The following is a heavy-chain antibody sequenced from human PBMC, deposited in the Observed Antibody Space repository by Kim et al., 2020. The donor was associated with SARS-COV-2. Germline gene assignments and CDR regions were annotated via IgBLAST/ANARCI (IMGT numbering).Heavy chain of an antibody. D-gene: IGHD3-10*01. CDR3: ARVLGIYLFGSGSYAY. V-gene: IGHV3-21*01. Sequence: GGSLRLSCAASGFTFSSYSMNWLRQAPGKGLEWVSSISSSSSYIYYADSVKGRFTISRDNAKNSLYLQMNSLRAEDTAVYYCARVLGIYLFGSGSYAYWGQGTLVTVSS. CDR1: GFTFSSYS. CDR2: ISSSSSYI. J-gene: IGHJ4*02.